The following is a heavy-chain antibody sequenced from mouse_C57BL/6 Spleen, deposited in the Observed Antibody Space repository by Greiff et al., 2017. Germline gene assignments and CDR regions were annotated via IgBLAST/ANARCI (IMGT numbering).Heavy chain of an antibody. CDR3: VRVDYGNYGAMDY. CDR1: GFSFNTYA. Sequence: EVQRVESGGGLVQPKGSLKLSCAASGFSFNTYAMNWVRQAPGKGLEWVARIRSKSNNYATYYADSVKDRFTISRDDSESMLYLQMNNLKTEDTAMYYCVRVDYGNYGAMDYWGKGTSVTVSS. D-gene: IGHD2-1*01. J-gene: IGHJ4*01. CDR2: IRSKSNNYAT. V-gene: IGHV10-1*01.